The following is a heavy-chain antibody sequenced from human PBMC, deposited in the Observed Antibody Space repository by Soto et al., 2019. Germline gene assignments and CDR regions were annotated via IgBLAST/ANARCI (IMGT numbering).Heavy chain of an antibody. CDR2: IYHSGST. J-gene: IGHJ6*02. V-gene: IGHV4-38-2*02. CDR1: GYSISSGYY. Sequence: SETLSLTCAVSGYSISSGYYWGWIRQPPGKGLEWIGSIYHSGSTYYNPSLKSRVTISVDTSKNQFSLKLSSVTAADTAVYYCARDSRYYYYYGMDVWGQGTTVTSP. CDR3: ARDSRYYYYYGMDV.